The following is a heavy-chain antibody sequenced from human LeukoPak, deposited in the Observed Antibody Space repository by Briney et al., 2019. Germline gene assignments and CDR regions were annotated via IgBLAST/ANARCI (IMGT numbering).Heavy chain of an antibody. CDR1: GFTFSDHY. D-gene: IGHD1-26*01. J-gene: IGHJ5*02. CDR2: TRNKANSYTT. V-gene: IGHV3-72*01. CDR3: AKDYEPLVGVLRWGDWFDP. Sequence: GGSLRLSCAAPGFTFSDHYMDWVRQAPGKGLEWVGRTRNKANSYTTEYAASVKGRFTISRDDSKNSLYLQMNSLRAEDTAVYYCAKDYEPLVGVLRWGDWFDPWGQGTLVTVSS.